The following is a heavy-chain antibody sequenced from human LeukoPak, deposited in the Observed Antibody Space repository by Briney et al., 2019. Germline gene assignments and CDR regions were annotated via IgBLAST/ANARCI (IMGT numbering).Heavy chain of an antibody. CDR3: ARESIPLYGDYFNWFDP. CDR1: GFTFSSYG. Sequence: PGGSLRLSCAASGFTFSSYGMHWVRQAPGKGLEWVSSISSSSTYIYHADSVKGRFTISRDNAKNSLYLQMNSLRVEDTAVYYCARESIPLYGDYFNWFDPWGQGTLVTVSS. J-gene: IGHJ5*02. D-gene: IGHD4-17*01. V-gene: IGHV3-21*01. CDR2: ISSSSTYI.